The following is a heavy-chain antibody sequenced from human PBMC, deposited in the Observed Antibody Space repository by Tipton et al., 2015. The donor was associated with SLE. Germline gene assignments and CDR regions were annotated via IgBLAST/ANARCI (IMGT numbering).Heavy chain of an antibody. V-gene: IGHV3-48*01. D-gene: IGHD3-16*02. CDR1: GFTFSSYS. J-gene: IGHJ4*02. CDR3: ARDGYDYVWGSYRYLLPFDY. CDR2: ISSSSSTI. Sequence: GSLRLSCAASGFTFSSYSMNWVRQAPGKGLEWVSYISSSSSTIYYADSVKGRFTISRDNAKNSLYLQMNSLRAEDTAVYYCARDGYDYVWGSYRYLLPFDYWGQGTLVTVSS.